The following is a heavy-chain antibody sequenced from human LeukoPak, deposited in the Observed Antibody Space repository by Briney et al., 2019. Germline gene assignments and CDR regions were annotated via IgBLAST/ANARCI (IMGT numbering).Heavy chain of an antibody. J-gene: IGHJ5*02. Sequence: GGSLRPSCAASGFTFSSYSMNWVRQAPGKGLEWVSYISSSSSTIYYADSVKGRFTISRDNAKNSLYLQMNSLRDEDTAVYYCARNGGIAALPDLFGPWGQGTLVTGSS. V-gene: IGHV3-48*02. CDR3: ARNGGIAALPDLFGP. CDR2: ISSSSSTI. CDR1: GFTFSSYS. D-gene: IGHD6-6*01.